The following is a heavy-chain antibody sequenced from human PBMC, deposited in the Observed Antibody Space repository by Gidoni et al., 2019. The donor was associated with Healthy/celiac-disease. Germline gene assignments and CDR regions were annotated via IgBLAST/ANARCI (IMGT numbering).Heavy chain of an antibody. J-gene: IGHJ4*02. CDR1: GSTFTIYY. CDR3: ARADYDILTGPFDY. Sequence: QVQLVQSGAEVKKPGASVKVSCQASGSTFTIYYMHWVRQAPGQGLEWMGIINPSGGSTSYAQKFQGRVTMTRDTSTSTVYMELSSLRSEDTAVDYCARADYDILTGPFDYWGQGTLVTVSS. D-gene: IGHD3-9*01. CDR2: INPSGGST. V-gene: IGHV1-46*01.